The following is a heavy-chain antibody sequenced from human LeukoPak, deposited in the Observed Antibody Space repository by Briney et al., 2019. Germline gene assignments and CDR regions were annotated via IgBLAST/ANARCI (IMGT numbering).Heavy chain of an antibody. Sequence: SQTLSLTCTVSGGSISSGSYYWSWIRQPAGKGLEWIGRIYTSGSTNYNPSLKSRVTISVDTSKNQFSLKLSSVTAADTAVYYCARDRHSYGYYFDYWGKGTLVTVSS. CDR1: GGSISSGSYY. V-gene: IGHV4-61*02. J-gene: IGHJ4*02. CDR3: ARDRHSYGYYFDY. D-gene: IGHD5-18*01. CDR2: IYTSGST.